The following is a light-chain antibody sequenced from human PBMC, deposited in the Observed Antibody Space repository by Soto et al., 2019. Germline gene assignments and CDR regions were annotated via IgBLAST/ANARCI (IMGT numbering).Light chain of an antibody. CDR2: GDN. CDR1: SSNIGSNT. Sequence: QSVLTQPPSASGTPGQRVTISCSGSSSNIGSNTVNWYQQLPGTAPKLLTYGDNQRPSGVPDRFSGSKSGTSASLAISGLQSEYEADYYCASLDDSLNGVVFGGGTKLTVL. CDR3: ASLDDSLNGVV. J-gene: IGLJ2*01. V-gene: IGLV1-44*01.